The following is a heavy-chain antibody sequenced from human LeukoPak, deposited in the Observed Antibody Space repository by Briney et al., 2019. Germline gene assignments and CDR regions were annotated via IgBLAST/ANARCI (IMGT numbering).Heavy chain of an antibody. D-gene: IGHD3-3*01. CDR1: GGSFSGYY. V-gene: IGHV4-34*01. J-gene: IGHJ5*02. CDR2: INHSGST. CDR3: ARGLAIFGVVIMTGLAFDP. Sequence: PSETLSLTCAVYGGSFSGYYWSWIRQPPGKGLEWIGEINHSGSTNYNPSLKSRVTISVDTSKNQFSLKLSSVTAADTAVYYCARGLAIFGVVIMTGLAFDPCGQGTLVTVSS.